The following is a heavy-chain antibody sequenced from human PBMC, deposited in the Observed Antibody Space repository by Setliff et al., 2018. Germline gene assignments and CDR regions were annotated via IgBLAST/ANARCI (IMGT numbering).Heavy chain of an antibody. CDR1: GFTVSSNF. CDR2: IHRGVS. D-gene: IGHD3-22*01. V-gene: IGHV3-66*01. Sequence: GGSLRLSCAASGFTVSSNFISWVRQAPGKGPEWVSVIHRGVSHYADPVTGRFTISRDNSKNTLYLQMSSLRAEDTAVYYCARGGVTNYYDSSGIPDAFDIWGQGTMVT. CDR3: ARGGVTNYYDSSGIPDAFDI. J-gene: IGHJ3*02.